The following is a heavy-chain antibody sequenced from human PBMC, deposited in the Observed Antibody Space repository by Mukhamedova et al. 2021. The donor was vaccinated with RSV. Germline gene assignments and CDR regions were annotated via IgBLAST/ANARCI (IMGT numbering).Heavy chain of an antibody. D-gene: IGHD6-19*01. V-gene: IGHV3-7*04. J-gene: IGHJ1*01. CDR2: MNQDGSEQ. Sequence: VEWVANMNQDGSEQYYADSVKGRFTISRDNARNSLFLQMSSLRAEETAFYFCAWSLVAVDGTIKFDFWGQGTLVTVSS. CDR3: AWSLVAVDGTIKFDF.